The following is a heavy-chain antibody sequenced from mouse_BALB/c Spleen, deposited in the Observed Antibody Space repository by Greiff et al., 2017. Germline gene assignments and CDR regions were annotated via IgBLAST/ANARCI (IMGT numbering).Heavy chain of an antibody. CDR1: GYTFTSYY. J-gene: IGHJ1*01. V-gene: IGHV1S81*02. CDR3: TRSGTGTLGWYFDV. D-gene: IGHD4-1*01. Sequence: LVESGAELVKPGASVKLSCKASGYTFTSYYMYWVKQRPGQGLEWIGEINPSNGGTNFNEKFKSKATLTVDNSSSTAYMQLSSLTSEDSAVYYCTRSGTGTLGWYFDVWGAGTTVTVSS. CDR2: INPSNGGT.